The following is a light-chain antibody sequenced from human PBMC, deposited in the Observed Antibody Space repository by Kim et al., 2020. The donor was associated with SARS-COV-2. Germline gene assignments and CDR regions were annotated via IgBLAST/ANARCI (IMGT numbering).Light chain of an antibody. Sequence: IVLTQSPGTLSLSPGEGATLSCRASQHVYKGYLAWYQQRLGQAPSLLIYQTSNRATGIPDRFSGSGAGTDFTLTISRLEPEDFAVYYCQQNGSSPPYTFGQGTKLEIK. V-gene: IGKV3-20*01. CDR3: QQNGSSPPYT. CDR2: QTS. CDR1: QHVYKGY. J-gene: IGKJ2*01.